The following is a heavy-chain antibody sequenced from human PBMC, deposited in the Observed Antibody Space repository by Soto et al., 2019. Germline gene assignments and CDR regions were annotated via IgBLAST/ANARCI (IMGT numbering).Heavy chain of an antibody. Sequence: TETLSLTCAVYGGSFSDYYWSWIRQPPGKGLEWIGEINHSGSTNYNPSLKSRVTISVDTSKNQFSLKLSSVTAADTAVYYCARARATVSSGWYDFDYWGQGTLVTVSS. CDR1: GGSFSDYY. V-gene: IGHV4-34*01. CDR2: INHSGST. D-gene: IGHD6-19*01. J-gene: IGHJ4*02. CDR3: ARARATVSSGWYDFDY.